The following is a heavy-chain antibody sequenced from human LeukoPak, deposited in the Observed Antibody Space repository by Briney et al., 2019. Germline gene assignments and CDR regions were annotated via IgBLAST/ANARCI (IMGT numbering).Heavy chain of an antibody. D-gene: IGHD2-21*01. CDR2: IYSGGST. J-gene: IGHJ6*02. CDR3: ASDIPQSYYYGMDV. CDR1: GFTVSSNY. Sequence: PGRSLRLSCAASGFTVSSNYMSWVRQAPGKGLEWVSVIYSGGSTYYADSVKGRFTISRHNSKNTLYLQMNSLRAEDTAVYYCASDIPQSYYYGMDVWGQGTTVTVSS. V-gene: IGHV3-53*04.